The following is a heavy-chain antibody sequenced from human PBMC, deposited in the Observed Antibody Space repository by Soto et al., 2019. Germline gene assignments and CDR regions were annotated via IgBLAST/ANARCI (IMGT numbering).Heavy chain of an antibody. V-gene: IGHV3-15*01. D-gene: IGHD6-19*01. CDR1: GLTFSNAW. CDR2: FKSKGDGGAA. CDR3: TTEMRHTSGWYGAFDI. J-gene: IGHJ3*02. Sequence: DVQLVESGGGLVQPGGSLRLSGAASGLTFSNAWMSWVRQAPGKGLEWVGRFKSKGDGGAADYPAPVKGRFTMSRDESKNTVYLQMNSLNTEDTAVYFCTTEMRHTSGWYGAFDIWGQGTTVTVSS.